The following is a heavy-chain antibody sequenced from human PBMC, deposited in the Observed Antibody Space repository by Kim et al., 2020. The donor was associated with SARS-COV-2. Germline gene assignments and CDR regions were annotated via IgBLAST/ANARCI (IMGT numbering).Heavy chain of an antibody. V-gene: IGHV3-48*04. CDR1: GFTFSSYS. J-gene: IGHJ6*02. D-gene: IGHD2-2*01. Sequence: GGSLRLSCAASGFTFSSYSMNWVRQAPGKGLEWVSYISSSSSTIYYADSAKGRFTISRDNAKNSLYLQMNSLRAEDTAVYYCASQEDRYCSSTSCYEYYYYGMDVWGQGTTVTVSS. CDR2: ISSSSSTI. CDR3: ASQEDRYCSSTSCYEYYYYGMDV.